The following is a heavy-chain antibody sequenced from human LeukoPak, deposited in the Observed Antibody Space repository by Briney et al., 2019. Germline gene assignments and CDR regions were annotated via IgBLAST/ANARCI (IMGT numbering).Heavy chain of an antibody. J-gene: IGHJ1*01. CDR3: ATEYSNGWYTDGQH. Sequence: GGSLRLSCAASGFTFSSFIMNWVRQAPGKGLEWVSSISSSSSYIYYADSLKGRFTISRDNAKNSLYLQMNSLRAEDTAVYYCATEYSNGWYTDGQHWGQGTLVTVSS. V-gene: IGHV3-21*01. CDR1: GFTFSSFI. D-gene: IGHD6-19*01. CDR2: ISSSSSYI.